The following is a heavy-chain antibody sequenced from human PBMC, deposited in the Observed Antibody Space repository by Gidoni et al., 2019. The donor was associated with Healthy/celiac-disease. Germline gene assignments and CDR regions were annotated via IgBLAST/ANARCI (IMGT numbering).Heavy chain of an antibody. CDR2: ISGSGGST. J-gene: IGHJ4*02. CDR3: AKDYGTEPYSSSWGFDY. Sequence: EVQLLESGGGLVQPGGSLRLSCAASGFTFSSYAMSWVRQAPGKGLALVSAISGSGGSTYYADSVKGRFTISRDNSKNTLYLQMNSLRAEDTAVYYCAKDYGTEPYSSSWGFDYWGQGTLVTVSS. CDR1: GFTFSSYA. D-gene: IGHD6-13*01. V-gene: IGHV3-23*01.